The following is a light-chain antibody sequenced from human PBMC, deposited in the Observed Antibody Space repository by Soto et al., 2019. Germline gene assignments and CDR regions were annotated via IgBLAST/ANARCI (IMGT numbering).Light chain of an antibody. CDR3: QQYSGLWT. CDR1: QSISSW. CDR2: KAS. Sequence: DIQVTQSPSTLSAFVGDRVTITCRASQSISSWLAWYQQKPGKAPKLLISKASSLESGVPSRFSGSGSGTEFTLTISSLQPDDFATYYCQQYSGLWTFGQGTKVEIK. V-gene: IGKV1-5*03. J-gene: IGKJ1*01.